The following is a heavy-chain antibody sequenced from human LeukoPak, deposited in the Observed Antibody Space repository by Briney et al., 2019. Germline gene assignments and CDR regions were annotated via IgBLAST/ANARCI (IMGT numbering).Heavy chain of an antibody. Sequence: SETLSLTCTVSGVSISNSRDYWGWIRQPPGTGLEWIESIFFSGSTYYNPSLKSRVTVSVDTSKNHFSLELNSVTAADTAVYHCTRHAEIAIAGPIALWGQGTLVTVSS. CDR1: GVSISNSRDY. CDR3: TRHAEIAIAGPIAL. CDR2: IFFSGST. D-gene: IGHD6-19*01. J-gene: IGHJ4*02. V-gene: IGHV4-39*01.